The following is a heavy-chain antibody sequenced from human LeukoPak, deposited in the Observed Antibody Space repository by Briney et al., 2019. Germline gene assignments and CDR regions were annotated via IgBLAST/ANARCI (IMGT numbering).Heavy chain of an antibody. Sequence: ASVKVSCKASGYTFTSYGISWVRQAPGQGLEWMGWISTYNGNTNYAQKLHGRVTMTTDTSTSTAYMDLRSLRSDDTAVYYCARVGYDILTGYRYCKFDYWGQGTLVTVSS. CDR2: ISTYNGNT. J-gene: IGHJ4*02. D-gene: IGHD3-9*01. CDR1: GYTFTSYG. V-gene: IGHV1-18*01. CDR3: ARVGYDILTGYRYCKFDY.